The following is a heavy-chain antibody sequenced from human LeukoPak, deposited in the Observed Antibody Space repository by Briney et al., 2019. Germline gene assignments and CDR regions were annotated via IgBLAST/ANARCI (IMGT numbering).Heavy chain of an antibody. CDR2: IIPIFGTA. CDR1: GGTFSSYA. J-gene: IGHJ5*02. D-gene: IGHD6-19*01. V-gene: IGHV1-69*05. Sequence: ASVKVSCKTSGGTFSSYAISWVRQAPGQGLEWMGRIIPIFGTANYAQKFQGRVTITTDESTSTANMELSSLRSEDTAVYYCASTHSSGWYDDWFDPWGQGTLVTVSS. CDR3: ASTHSSGWYDDWFDP.